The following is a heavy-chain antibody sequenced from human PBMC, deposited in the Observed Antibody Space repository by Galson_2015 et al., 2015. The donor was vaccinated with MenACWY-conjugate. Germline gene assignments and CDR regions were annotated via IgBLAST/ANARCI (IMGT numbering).Heavy chain of an antibody. J-gene: IGHJ4*02. CDR2: IKQDGSEK. CDR3: AREYKGTEQWLFDFDY. D-gene: IGHD6-19*01. V-gene: IGHV3-7*03. CDR1: GFTFSSYW. Sequence: SLRLSCAASGFTFSSYWMSWVRQAPGKGLERVANIKQDGSEKYYVDSVKGRFTISRDNAKNSLYLQMNSLRAEDTAVYYCAREYKGTEQWLFDFDYWGQATLVTVSS.